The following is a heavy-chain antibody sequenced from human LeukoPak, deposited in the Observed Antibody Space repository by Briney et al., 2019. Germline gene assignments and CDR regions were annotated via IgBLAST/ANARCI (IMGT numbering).Heavy chain of an antibody. V-gene: IGHV4-39*07. CDR1: GGSISSSSYY. CDR3: AREVGAFDY. CDR2: IYYSGST. Sequence: KPSETLSLTCTVSGGSISSSSYYWGWIRQPPGKGLEWIGSIYYSGSTYYNPSLKSRVTISVDTSKNQFSLKLSSVTAADTAVYYCAREVGAFDYWGQGTLVTVSS. D-gene: IGHD1-26*01. J-gene: IGHJ4*02.